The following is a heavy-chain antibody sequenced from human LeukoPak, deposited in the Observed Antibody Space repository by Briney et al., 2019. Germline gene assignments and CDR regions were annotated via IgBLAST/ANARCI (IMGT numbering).Heavy chain of an antibody. Sequence: GASVKVSCKAYGYTFTSYAMNWVRQAPGQGRAGMGWINTNTGNPTYAQGFTGRFVFSLDTSVSTAYLQISSLKAEDTAVYFCARSYDYGWGSYRYFDYWGQGTLVTVSS. J-gene: IGHJ4*02. D-gene: IGHD3-16*02. V-gene: IGHV7-4-1*02. CDR1: GYTFTSYA. CDR3: ARSYDYGWGSYRYFDY. CDR2: INTNTGNP.